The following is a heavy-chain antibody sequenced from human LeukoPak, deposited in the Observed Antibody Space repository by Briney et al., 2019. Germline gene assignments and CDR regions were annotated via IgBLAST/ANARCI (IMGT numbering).Heavy chain of an antibody. CDR3: ARALYYDILTGYADY. D-gene: IGHD3-9*01. J-gene: IGHJ4*02. CDR1: GFSFNHYG. Sequence: GGSLRLSCAASGFSFNHYGMHWVRQAPGKGLEWVAVISYDGSNKYYADSVKGRFTISRDNSKNTLYLQMNSLRAEDTAVYYCARALYYDILTGYADYWGQGTLVTVSS. CDR2: ISYDGSNK. V-gene: IGHV3-30*03.